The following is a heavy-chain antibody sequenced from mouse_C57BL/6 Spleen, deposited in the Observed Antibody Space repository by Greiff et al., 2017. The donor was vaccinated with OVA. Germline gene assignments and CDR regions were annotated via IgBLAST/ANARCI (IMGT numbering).Heavy chain of an antibody. D-gene: IGHD1-1*01. CDR2: IDPSDSET. CDR3: ARKEGAHYGSFYFDY. J-gene: IGHJ2*01. V-gene: IGHV1-52*01. Sequence: QVQLKQPGAELVRPGSSVKLSCKASGYTFTSYWMHWVKQRPIQGLEWIGNIDPSDSETHYNQKFKDKATLTVDKSSSTAYMQLSSLTSEDPAVYYCARKEGAHYGSFYFDYWGQGTTLTVSS. CDR1: GYTFTSYW.